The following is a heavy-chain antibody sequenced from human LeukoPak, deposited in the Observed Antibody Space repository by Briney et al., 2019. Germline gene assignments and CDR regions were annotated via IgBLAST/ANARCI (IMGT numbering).Heavy chain of an antibody. D-gene: IGHD2-8*01. V-gene: IGHV4-4*02. J-gene: IGHJ4*02. Sequence: SGSLSLTCGVSGGSISNTNWWSWVRQPPGQGLEWIGEISLTGLTHYNPSLESRVTVSLDKSKNQLSLNLTSVTAADTAVYYCSRENGAFSPFGYWGQGTLVTVLS. CDR3: SRENGAFSPFGY. CDR1: GGSISNTNW. CDR2: ISLTGLT.